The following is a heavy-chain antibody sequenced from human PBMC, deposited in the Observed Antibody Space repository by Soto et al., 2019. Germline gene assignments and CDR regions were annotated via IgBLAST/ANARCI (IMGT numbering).Heavy chain of an antibody. CDR3: ARALQSIAVADYTYGMDV. D-gene: IGHD6-19*01. CDR1: GYTFTSYY. CDR2: INPSGGST. Sequence: ASVKVSCKASGYTFTSYYMHWVRQAPGQGLEWMGIINPSGGSTSYAQKFQGRVTMTRDTSTSTVYMELSSLRSEDTAVYYCARALQSIAVADYTYGMDVWGQGTTVTVSS. V-gene: IGHV1-46*01. J-gene: IGHJ6*02.